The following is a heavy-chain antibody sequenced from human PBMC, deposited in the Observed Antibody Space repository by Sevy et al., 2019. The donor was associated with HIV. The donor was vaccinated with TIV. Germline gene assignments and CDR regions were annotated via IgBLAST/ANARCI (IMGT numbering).Heavy chain of an antibody. D-gene: IGHD3-3*01. J-gene: IGHJ3*02. CDR3: AKFFPHDAFDI. CDR1: RFSFSTYA. Sequence: GGSLRLSCAASRFSFSTYAMSWVRLAPGKGLEWVSAISAGGSTFYADSVKARFDISRDNSKNTLYLQMNSLRVEDTAVYYCAKFFPHDAFDIWGQGTMVTVSS. V-gene: IGHV3-23*01. CDR2: ISAGGST.